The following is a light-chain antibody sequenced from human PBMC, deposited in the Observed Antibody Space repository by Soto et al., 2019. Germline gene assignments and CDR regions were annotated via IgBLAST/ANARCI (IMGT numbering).Light chain of an antibody. CDR1: SSDVGRYNY. Sequence: QSALTQPASVSGSPGQSITICCTGTSSDVGRYNYVSWYQHHPGKAPKLMIYEVSYRPSGVSHRFSGSKSGNTASLTISGLQAEDEADYYCSSYTSASTQVFGTGTKLTVL. J-gene: IGLJ1*01. CDR2: EVS. CDR3: SSYTSASTQV. V-gene: IGLV2-14*01.